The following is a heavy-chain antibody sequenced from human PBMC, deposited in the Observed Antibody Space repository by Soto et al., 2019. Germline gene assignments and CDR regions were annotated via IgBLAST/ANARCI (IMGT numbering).Heavy chain of an antibody. CDR1: GGSISSGGYY. Sequence: TLSLTCTVSGGSISSGGYYWSWIRQHPGKGLEWIGYIYYSGSTYYNPSLKSRVTISVDTSKNQFSLKLSSVTAADTAVYYCARVGLVVPAAILRNYYYYGMDVWGQGTTVTVSS. CDR3: ARVGLVVPAAILRNYYYYGMDV. J-gene: IGHJ6*02. D-gene: IGHD2-2*02. CDR2: IYYSGST. V-gene: IGHV4-31*03.